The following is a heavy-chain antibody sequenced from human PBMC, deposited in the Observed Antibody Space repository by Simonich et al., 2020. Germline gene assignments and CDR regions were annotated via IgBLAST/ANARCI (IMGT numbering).Heavy chain of an antibody. CDR1: GGSISSSSYY. V-gene: IGHV4-39*01. CDR2: IYYGWST. J-gene: IGHJ3*02. D-gene: IGHD6-6*01. Sequence: QLQLQESGPGLVKPSETLSLTCTVSGGSISSSSYYWGWIRQPPGKGLEWIGSIYYGWSTYYNPSLKSRVTISVDTSKNQFSLKLSSVTAADTAVYYCASTLFTASSSFAFDIWGQGTMVTVSS. CDR3: ASTLFTASSSFAFDI.